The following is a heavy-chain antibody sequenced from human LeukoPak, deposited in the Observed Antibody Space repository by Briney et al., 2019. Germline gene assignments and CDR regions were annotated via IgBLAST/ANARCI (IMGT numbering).Heavy chain of an antibody. J-gene: IGHJ4*02. D-gene: IGHD4-17*01. CDR3: ARVAVTRYFDY. CDR2: ICSGGNT. CDR1: GFTVSSNF. V-gene: IGHV3-53*01. Sequence: GGSLRLPCAASGFTVSSNFMTWVRQAPGKGLEWVSVICSGGNTYYTDSVKGRFTISRDNSKNTLYLQMNSLRAEDTAVYYCARVAVTRYFDYWGQGTLVTVSS.